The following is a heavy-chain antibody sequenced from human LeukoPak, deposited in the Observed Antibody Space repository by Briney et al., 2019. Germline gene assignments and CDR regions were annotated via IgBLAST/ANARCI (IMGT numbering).Heavy chain of an antibody. V-gene: IGHV4-39*07. CDR3: ARGYCSGGSCYSYYYYNYMDV. Sequence: SETLSLTCTVSGGSISSSSYYWGWIRQPPGKGLEWIGSIYYRGSTYYNPSLKSRVTISVDSSKNQFSLKLSSVTAADTAVYYCARGYCSGGSCYSYYYYNYMDVWGKGTTVTVSS. J-gene: IGHJ6*03. CDR2: IYYRGST. D-gene: IGHD2-15*01. CDR1: GGSISSSSYY.